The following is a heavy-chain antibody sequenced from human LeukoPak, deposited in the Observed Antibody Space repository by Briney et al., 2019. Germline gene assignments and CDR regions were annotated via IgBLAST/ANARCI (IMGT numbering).Heavy chain of an antibody. V-gene: IGHV4-61*02. CDR2: IYTSGST. J-gene: IGHJ4*02. CDR3: AREAWYCSSTSCYVGIDY. D-gene: IGHD2-2*01. Sequence: PSETLPLTCTVSGGSISSGSYYWSWIRQPAGKGLEWIGCIYTSGSTNYNPSLKSRVTMSVDTSKNQFSLKLSSVTAADTAVYYCAREAWYCSSTSCYVGIDYWGQGTLVTVSS. CDR1: GGSISSGSYY.